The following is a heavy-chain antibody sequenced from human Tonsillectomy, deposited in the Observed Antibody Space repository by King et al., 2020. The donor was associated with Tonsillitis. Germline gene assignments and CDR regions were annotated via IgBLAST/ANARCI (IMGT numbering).Heavy chain of an antibody. D-gene: IGHD6-6*01. CDR3: AKDSYSSSINWFDP. J-gene: IGHJ5*02. Sequence: VQLVESGGGLVQPGGSLRLSCVASGFPFRSYVMSWVVQDPGKGLEWVSSISVSGGSTYYPYSVKGRYTISRDNSKNTLYLQMNNLRAEDTAVYYCAKDSYSSSINWFDPWGQGTLVTVSS. V-gene: IGHV3-23*04. CDR2: ISVSGGST. CDR1: GFPFRSYV.